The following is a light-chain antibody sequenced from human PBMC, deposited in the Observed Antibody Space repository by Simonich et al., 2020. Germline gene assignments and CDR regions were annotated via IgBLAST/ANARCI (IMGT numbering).Light chain of an antibody. CDR1: SIDVCGYNY. CDR3: CSYAGSYTLV. Sequence: QSALTQPRSVSGSPGQSVTISCTGTSIDVCGYNYVSWYQQHPGKAPKLMIYDVSKRPSVVPDRFSGSKSGNTASLTISGLQAEDEADYYCCSYAGSYTLVFGGGTKLTVL. V-gene: IGLV2-11*01. J-gene: IGLJ2*01. CDR2: DVS.